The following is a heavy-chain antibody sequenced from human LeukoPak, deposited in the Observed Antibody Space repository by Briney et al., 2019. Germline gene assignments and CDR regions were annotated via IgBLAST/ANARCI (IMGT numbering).Heavy chain of an antibody. CDR3: ARATSYSGYPMGPDY. V-gene: IGHV1-8*01. D-gene: IGHD5-12*01. CDR2: MNPNSGNT. J-gene: IGHJ4*02. CDR1: GYTFTSYD. Sequence: ASVKVSCKASGYTFTSYDINWVRQVTGQGLEWMGWMNPNSGNTGYAQKFQGRVAMTRNTSISTAYMELSSLTSEDTAVYYCARATSYSGYPMGPDYWGQGTLVTVSS.